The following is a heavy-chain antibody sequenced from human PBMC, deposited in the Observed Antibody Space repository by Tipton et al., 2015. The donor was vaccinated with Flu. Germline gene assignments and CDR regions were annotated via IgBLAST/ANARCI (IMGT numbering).Heavy chain of an antibody. V-gene: IGHV4-59*02. Sequence: TLSLTCTVSGGFASSYFWTWIRQAPGKGLEWIGYIYYSGSTNYNPSLKSRVTISVDTSKNQFSLKLSSVTAADTAVYYCARYGTYDGSRYFQHWGQGTLVTVSS. CDR3: ARYGTYDGSRYFQH. D-gene: IGHD1-26*01. CDR1: GGFASSYF. CDR2: IYYSGST. J-gene: IGHJ1*01.